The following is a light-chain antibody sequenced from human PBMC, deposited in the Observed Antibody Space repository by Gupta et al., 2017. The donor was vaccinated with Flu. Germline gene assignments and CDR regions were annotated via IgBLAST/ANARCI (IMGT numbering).Light chain of an antibody. CDR2: KDS. V-gene: IGLV3-1*01. CDR1: KMGDTH. J-gene: IGLJ1*01. CDR3: QAWDSSTWV. Sequence: CAGDKMGDTHACWHQQKPGQSPVLVIYKDSKPPSGIPERFSGSNSGNTATLTISGTQAMDEADYYCQAWDSSTWVFGTGTKLTV.